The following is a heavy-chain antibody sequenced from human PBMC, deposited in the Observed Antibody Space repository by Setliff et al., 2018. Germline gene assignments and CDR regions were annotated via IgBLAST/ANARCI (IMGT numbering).Heavy chain of an antibody. V-gene: IGHV1-46*01. D-gene: IGHD2-8*01. J-gene: IGHJ4*02. CDR1: GHTFTSYF. Sequence: ASVKVSCKASGHTFTSYFMQWVRQAPGLGLEWMGMINPSGGYTIYAQKFQDRVTMTRDTSTSTVYLELSSLRSEDTAVYYCARGLIVLPGPSGDMGYFDYWGQGTLVTVSS. CDR2: INPSGGYT. CDR3: ARGLIVLPGPSGDMGYFDY.